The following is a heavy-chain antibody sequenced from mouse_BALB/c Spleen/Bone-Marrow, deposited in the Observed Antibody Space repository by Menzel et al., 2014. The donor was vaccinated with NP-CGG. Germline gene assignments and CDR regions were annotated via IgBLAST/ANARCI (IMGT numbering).Heavy chain of an antibody. CDR1: GYSFTGYF. J-gene: IGHJ1*01. D-gene: IGHD2-4*01. Sequence: VQLQQSGPELLKPGASVKISCKASGYSFTGYFMNWVKQSHGKSLEWIGRINTYTGDTFYNQKFKGKATLTVDKSSSTAHMELLSLTSEDSAVYYCGGVYYDDDVYFEVWGAGTTGTVSS. V-gene: IGHV1-37*01. CDR3: GGVYYDDDVYFEV. CDR2: INTYTGDT.